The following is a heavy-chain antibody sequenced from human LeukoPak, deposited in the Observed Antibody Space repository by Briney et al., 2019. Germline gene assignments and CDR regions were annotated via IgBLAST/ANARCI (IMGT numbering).Heavy chain of an antibody. D-gene: IGHD5-24*01. V-gene: IGHV3-48*01. Sequence: GGSLRLSCAASGFTFTSYNMNWVRQAPGKGLEWISFISSSGSTIYYADSVKGRFTISRDNAKNSLYLQMNSLRAEDTAVYYCARGFLPRRDGYNSYAFDIWGQGTMVTVSS. CDR3: ARGFLPRRDGYNSYAFDI. J-gene: IGHJ3*02. CDR2: ISSSGSTI. CDR1: GFTFTSYN.